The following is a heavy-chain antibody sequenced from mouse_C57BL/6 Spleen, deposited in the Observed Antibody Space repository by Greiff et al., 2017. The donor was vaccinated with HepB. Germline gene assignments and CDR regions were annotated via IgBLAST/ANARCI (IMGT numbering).Heavy chain of an antibody. CDR3: ARVAPLGGYFDV. CDR2: ISYDGSN. CDR1: GYSITSGYY. J-gene: IGHJ1*03. V-gene: IGHV3-6*01. D-gene: IGHD2-10*02. Sequence: EVQLQESGPGLVKPSQSLSLTCSVTGYSITSGYYWNWILQFPGNKLEWMGYISYDGSNNYNPSLKNRISITRDTSKNQFFLKLNSVTTEDTATYYCARVAPLGGYFDVWGTGTTVTVSS.